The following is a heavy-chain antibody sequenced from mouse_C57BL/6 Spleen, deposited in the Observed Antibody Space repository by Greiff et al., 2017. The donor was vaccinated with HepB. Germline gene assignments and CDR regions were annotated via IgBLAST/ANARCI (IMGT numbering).Heavy chain of an antibody. J-gene: IGHJ2*01. CDR3: ARSLTGTRYFDY. Sequence: VQLQQPGAELVRPGSSVKLSCKASGYTFTSYWMDWVKQRPGQGLEWIGNIYPSDSETHYNQKFKDKATLTVDKSSSTAYMQLSSLTSEDSAVYYCARSLTGTRYFDYWGQGTTLTVSS. V-gene: IGHV1-61*01. CDR1: GYTFTSYW. D-gene: IGHD4-1*01. CDR2: IYPSDSET.